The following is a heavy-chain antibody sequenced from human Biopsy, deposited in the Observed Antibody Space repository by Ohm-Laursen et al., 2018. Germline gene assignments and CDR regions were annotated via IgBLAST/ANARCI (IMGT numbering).Heavy chain of an antibody. J-gene: IGHJ5*02. Sequence: SETLSLTCTVSGGSISNNNYYWGWIRQPPGKGLEWIGSIFYRGSTHYKPSLKSRVNMSVDTSKNQFSLKLNSVTAADTAVYYCARDYDTSGYYYVSWGQGNLVTVSS. D-gene: IGHD3-22*01. CDR2: IFYRGST. V-gene: IGHV4-39*01. CDR3: ARDYDTSGYYYVS. CDR1: GGSISNNNYY.